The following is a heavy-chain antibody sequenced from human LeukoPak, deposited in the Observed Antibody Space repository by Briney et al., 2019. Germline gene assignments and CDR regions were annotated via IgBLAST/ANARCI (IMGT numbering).Heavy chain of an antibody. V-gene: IGHV1-18*01. Sequence: ASVRVSCKASGYTFTSYGISCVRQAPGQGLEWMGWISAYNGNTNYAQKLQGRVTMTTDTSTSTAYMELRSLRSDDTAVYYCARDFITIFGVVIPWFDPWGQGTLVTVSS. CDR1: GYTFTSYG. CDR3: ARDFITIFGVVIPWFDP. D-gene: IGHD3-3*01. J-gene: IGHJ5*02. CDR2: ISAYNGNT.